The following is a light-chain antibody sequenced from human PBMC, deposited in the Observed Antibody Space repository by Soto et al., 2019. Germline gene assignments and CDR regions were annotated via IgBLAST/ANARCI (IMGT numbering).Light chain of an antibody. V-gene: IGLV2-14*03. CDR3: YSSISICTTVDV. CDR1: SSEIGGSEY. Sequence: QSALTQPASVSGSPGQSITISCAGTSSEIGGSEYVAWYQQHPGNAPKLMIYGVSNRPSGVSNRFSGSKSGNTASLTISGRRAEDEADYVCYSSISICTTVDVFGTGTKLTVL. CDR2: GVS. J-gene: IGLJ1*01.